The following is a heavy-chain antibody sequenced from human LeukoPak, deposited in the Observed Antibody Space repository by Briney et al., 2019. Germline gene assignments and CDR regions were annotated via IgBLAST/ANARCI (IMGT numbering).Heavy chain of an antibody. Sequence: SSVKVSCKASGYPFTGYFIHWVRQAPGQGLEWMGWINPYSGGTNYQPKFQGRVTMTRDTSINTAYMELSRLRSDDTAVYYCARDLRGLGDYFDYCGQGTLVTVSS. CDR1: GYPFTGYF. V-gene: IGHV1-2*02. D-gene: IGHD1-26*01. J-gene: IGHJ4*02. CDR2: INPYSGGT. CDR3: ARDLRGLGDYFDY.